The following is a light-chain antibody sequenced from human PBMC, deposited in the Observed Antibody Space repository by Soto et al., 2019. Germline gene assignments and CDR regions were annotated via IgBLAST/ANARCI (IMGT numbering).Light chain of an antibody. CDR3: LLSFSGVEV. Sequence: QAVVTQEPSLTVSPGGTVTLTCGSSTGAVTSGHYPYWFQQRPGQAPRTLISDTSNRHSWTPARFSGSLLGGKAALTLSGAQPEDEADYYCLLSFSGVEVFGGRTKLTVL. CDR2: DTS. V-gene: IGLV7-46*01. CDR1: TGAVTSGHY. J-gene: IGLJ2*01.